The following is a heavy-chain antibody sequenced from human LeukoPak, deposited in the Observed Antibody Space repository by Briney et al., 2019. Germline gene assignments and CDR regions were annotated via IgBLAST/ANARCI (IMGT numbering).Heavy chain of an antibody. D-gene: IGHD3-9*01. CDR3: ARVRRHFDWYGWYFDL. V-gene: IGHV4-61*08. Sequence: SETLSLTCTVSGGSISSGDYYWSWIRQPPGKGLEWIGYIYYSGSTNYNPSLKSRVTISVDTSKNQFSLKLSSVTAADTAVYYCARVRRHFDWYGWYFDLWGRGTLVTVSS. J-gene: IGHJ2*01. CDR1: GGSISSGDYY. CDR2: IYYSGST.